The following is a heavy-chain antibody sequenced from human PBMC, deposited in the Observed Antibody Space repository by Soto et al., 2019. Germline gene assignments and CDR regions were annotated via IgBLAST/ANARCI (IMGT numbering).Heavy chain of an antibody. D-gene: IGHD3-22*01. CDR3: ARLPDSSGYYYQPFDY. CDR2: IYAGDSDT. J-gene: IGHJ4*02. V-gene: IGHV5-51*01. CDR1: GYTFTNYW. Sequence: PGESLKISCKGSGYTFTNYWIAWVRQMPGQGLEWMGLIYAGDSDTRYSPSFQGQVTISADTSFSTAYLQWSSLKASDTAMYYCARLPDSSGYYYQPFDYWGPGTLVSVSS.